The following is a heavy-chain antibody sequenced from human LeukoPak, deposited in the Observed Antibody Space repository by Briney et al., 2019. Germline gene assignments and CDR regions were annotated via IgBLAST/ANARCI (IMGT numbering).Heavy chain of an antibody. CDR2: IYDSGST. J-gene: IGHJ3*02. CDR3: ARDCSGGSCYGAFDI. V-gene: IGHV4-30-4*01. D-gene: IGHD2-15*01. CDR1: GASIRSGDYY. Sequence: SQTLSLTCTVSGASIRSGDYYWSWIRQPPGKGLEWIGYIYDSGSTYHNPSLKSRITISVDTSENRFSLKLSSVTATDTAVYYCARDCSGGSCYGAFDIWGQGTMVTVSS.